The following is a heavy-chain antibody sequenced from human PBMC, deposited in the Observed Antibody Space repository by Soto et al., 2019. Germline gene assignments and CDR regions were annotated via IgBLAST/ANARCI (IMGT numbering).Heavy chain of an antibody. Sequence: QVQLVQSGAEVKKPGASVKVSCKASGYTFTSYAMHWVRQAPGQRLEWMGWINGGNRNTKYSQRFHGRVTITTDTSASTAYMELSSLRSEDTAVYYCARIGYSSGWYSFDYWGQGTLVTVSS. J-gene: IGHJ4*02. CDR3: ARIGYSSGWYSFDY. V-gene: IGHV1-3*01. CDR2: INGGNRNT. CDR1: GYTFTSYA. D-gene: IGHD6-19*01.